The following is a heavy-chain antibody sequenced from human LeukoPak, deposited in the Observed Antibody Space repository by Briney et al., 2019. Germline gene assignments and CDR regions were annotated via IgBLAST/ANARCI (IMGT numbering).Heavy chain of an antibody. CDR3: ARASRDGYAY. V-gene: IGHV3-48*03. Sequence: GGSLRLSCAASGFTFNIYGINLILQAPGPGLRWVSYIDAMGVSEILSAAVEAGRFPFSRDNVKNSVYLQVYSLLAEGTAGYYWARASRDGYAYWGKGTPVIVSS. CDR2: IDAMGVSEI. J-gene: IGHJ4*02. D-gene: IGHD5-24*01. CDR1: GFTFNIYG.